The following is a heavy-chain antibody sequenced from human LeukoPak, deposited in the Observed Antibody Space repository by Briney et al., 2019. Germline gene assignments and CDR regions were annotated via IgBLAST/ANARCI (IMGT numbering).Heavy chain of an antibody. CDR3: ATDHVGLRYLDWLSH. J-gene: IGHJ5*02. V-gene: IGHV1-24*01. CDR1: GYTLTELS. CDR2: FDPEDGET. Sequence: GASVKVSCKVSGYTLTELSMHWVRQAPGKGLEWMGGFDPEDGETIYAQKFQGRVTVTEDTSTDTAYMELSSLRSEDTAVYYCATDHVGLRYLDWLSHWGQGTLVTVSS. D-gene: IGHD3-9*01.